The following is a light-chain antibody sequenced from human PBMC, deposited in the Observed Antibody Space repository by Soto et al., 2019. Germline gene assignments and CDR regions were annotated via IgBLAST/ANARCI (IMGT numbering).Light chain of an antibody. V-gene: IGLV1-44*01. CDR3: SSYAGNYVYV. Sequence: QAVVTQPPSASGTPGQRVTISCSGSSSNVGSNTVSWYQQLPGTAPKVLIYSDDQRPSGVPDRFSGSRSGSSASLAISGLQSGDEADYYCSSYAGNYVYVFGSGTKVTVL. CDR1: SSNVGSNT. CDR2: SDD. J-gene: IGLJ1*01.